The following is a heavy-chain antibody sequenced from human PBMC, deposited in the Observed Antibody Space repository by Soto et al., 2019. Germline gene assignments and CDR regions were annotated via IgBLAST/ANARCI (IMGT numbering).Heavy chain of an antibody. J-gene: IGHJ5*02. D-gene: IGHD5-18*01. CDR2: IRGVAGST. V-gene: IGHV3-23*01. Sequence: GGSLRLSCAASGFTFSTFDMTWVRQAPGKGLEWVSLIRGVAGSTHYADSVKGRFTISRDISKNTVYLQMDSLEVEDTAVYYCARDVDTTSHLNWFDPWGQGVMVTVSS. CDR1: GFTFSTFD. CDR3: ARDVDTTSHLNWFDP.